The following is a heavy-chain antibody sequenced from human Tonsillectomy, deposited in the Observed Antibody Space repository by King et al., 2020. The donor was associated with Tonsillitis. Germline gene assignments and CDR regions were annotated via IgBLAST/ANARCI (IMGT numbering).Heavy chain of an antibody. Sequence: VQLVESGGDLVQPGGSLRLSCAASGFTFSNYHMNWVRQAPGKGLEWVSYISHDSSNIYYTDSVKGRFTVSRDSAKNSLYLQMNSLRAEDTAVYYCASARIRGQGTLVTVSS. CDR1: GFTFSNYH. CDR2: ISHDSSNI. J-gene: IGHJ4*02. D-gene: IGHD1-14*01. V-gene: IGHV3-48*04. CDR3: ASARI.